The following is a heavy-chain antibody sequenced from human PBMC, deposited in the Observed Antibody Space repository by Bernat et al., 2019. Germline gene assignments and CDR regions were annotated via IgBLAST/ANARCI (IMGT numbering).Heavy chain of an antibody. Sequence: QVTLRESGPALVKPTQTLTLTCTFSGFSLTTRGMCMGWIRQPPGKALEWLARIDWDGEKKYSTSLQTRLTITKDTSKSQVVLTMTNMDPVDTATYYCARITGTTGCYLPFDVWGQGTVVTVSS. CDR3: ARITGTTGCYLPFDV. D-gene: IGHD2-2*01. CDR2: IDWDGEK. CDR1: GFSLTTRGMC. V-gene: IGHV2-70*15. J-gene: IGHJ3*01.